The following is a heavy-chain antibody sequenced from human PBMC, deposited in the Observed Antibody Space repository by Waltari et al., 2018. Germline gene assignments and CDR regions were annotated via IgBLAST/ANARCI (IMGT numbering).Heavy chain of an antibody. CDR3: ARGSQNWNYGLGWFDP. D-gene: IGHD1-7*01. Sequence: EVQLVQSGAEVKKPGESLKISCKGSGYSFTSYWIGWVRQMPGKGLEWMGVIYPGEPDPRYSPSFQCQVTISADKSISTAYLQWSSLKASDTAMYYCARGSQNWNYGLGWFDPWGQGTLVTVSS. CDR1: GYSFTSYW. V-gene: IGHV5-51*01. J-gene: IGHJ5*02. CDR2: IYPGEPDP.